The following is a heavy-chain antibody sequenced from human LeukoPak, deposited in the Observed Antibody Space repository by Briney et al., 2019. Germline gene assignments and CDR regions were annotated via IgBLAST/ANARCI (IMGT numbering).Heavy chain of an antibody. CDR1: GFAFSSYA. Sequence: GGSLRLSCAASGFAFSSYAMSWVRQAPGKGLEWVSAISGSGGSTYYADSVKGRFTISRDNSKNTLYLQMNSLRAEDTAVYYCAKYPPLTGTTSYFDYWGQGTLVTVSS. D-gene: IGHD1-20*01. CDR3: AKYPPLTGTTSYFDY. J-gene: IGHJ4*02. V-gene: IGHV3-23*01. CDR2: ISGSGGST.